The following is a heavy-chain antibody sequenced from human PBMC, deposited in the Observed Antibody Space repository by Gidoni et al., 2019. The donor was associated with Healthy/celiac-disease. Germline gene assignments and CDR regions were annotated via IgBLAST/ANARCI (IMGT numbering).Heavy chain of an antibody. D-gene: IGHD3-22*01. J-gene: IGHJ6*02. CDR3: ANGRYYYDSSGYRGLARGIGAYYYYGMDV. CDR2: ISYDGSNK. V-gene: IGHV3-30*18. Sequence: QVQLVESGGGVVQPGRSLRLSCAASGFTFSSYGMHLVRQAPGRGLEWVAVISYDGSNKYYADSVKGRFTISRDNSKNTLYLQMNSLRAEDTAVYYCANGRYYYDSSGYRGLARGIGAYYYYGMDVWGQGTTVTVSS. CDR1: GFTFSSYG.